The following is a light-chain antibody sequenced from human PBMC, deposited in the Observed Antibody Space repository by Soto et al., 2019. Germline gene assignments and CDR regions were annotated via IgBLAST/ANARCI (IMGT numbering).Light chain of an antibody. V-gene: IGLV2-14*01. CDR3: CSYTRSSTLL. Sequence: QSVLTQPASVSGSPGQSITISCTGTSSDVGRYNYVSWYQQHPGRAPRLIIYEVINRPAGVSNRFSGSKSGNTASLTISGLHAADEGDYYCCSYTRSSTLLFGGGTKVTVL. CDR1: SSDVGRYNY. CDR2: EVI. J-gene: IGLJ2*01.